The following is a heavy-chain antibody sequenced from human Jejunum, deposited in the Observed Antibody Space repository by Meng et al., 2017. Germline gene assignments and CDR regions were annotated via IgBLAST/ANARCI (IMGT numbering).Heavy chain of an antibody. CDR2: ISGDGSNT. CDR3: VRLLDLDY. V-gene: IGHV3-74*01. CDR1: GFTFSRFW. J-gene: IGHJ4*02. Sequence: DVQLVESGGGLVQPGGSLRLSCAASGFTFSRFWTHWVRQAPGKGLVWVSRISGDGSNTDYADSVKGRFTISRDNAENTLYLEMSSLRAEDTAVYYCVRLLDLDYWGQGTLVTVSS. D-gene: IGHD1-1*01.